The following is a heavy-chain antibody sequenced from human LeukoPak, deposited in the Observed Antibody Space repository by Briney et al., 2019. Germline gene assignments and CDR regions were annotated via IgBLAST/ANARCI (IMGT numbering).Heavy chain of an antibody. CDR1: GVIFGNYA. J-gene: IGHJ4*02. CDR3: ARDRRISSMAPRSFDY. Sequence: GESLRLSCTVSGVIFGNYAMGWVRQAPGKGLEWVSGISGRGGTTYYPDFVKGRFTISRDNSKNTVDLQMNNLRVEDTAIYFCARDRRISSMAPRSFDYWGQGILVTVSS. V-gene: IGHV3-23*01. CDR2: ISGRGGTT. D-gene: IGHD6-6*01.